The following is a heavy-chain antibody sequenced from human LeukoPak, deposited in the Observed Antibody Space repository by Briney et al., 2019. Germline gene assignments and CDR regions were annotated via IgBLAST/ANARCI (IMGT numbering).Heavy chain of an antibody. CDR2: SDDYGNT. CDR1: DGSFSRFY. D-gene: IGHD6-25*01. J-gene: IGHJ3*01. CDR3: ARGLRPGKDDALHV. Sequence: SETLSLTCGVDDGSFSRFYWTWIRQPPGKGLEWIGESDDYGNTSFNPSLKSRATISMDTSKKQVSLKLTSVSAADTAVYYCARGLRPGKDDALHVWGQGTMVTVSS. V-gene: IGHV4-34*01.